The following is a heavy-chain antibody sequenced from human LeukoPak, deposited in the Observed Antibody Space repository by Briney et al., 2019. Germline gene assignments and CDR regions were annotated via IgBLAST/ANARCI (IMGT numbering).Heavy chain of an antibody. CDR2: ISAYNANT. CDR1: GYXFTNYG. V-gene: IGHV1-18*01. J-gene: IGHJ4*02. CDR3: ATNCGGGFSSSCIPNDY. D-gene: IGHD6-13*01. Sequence: GASVKVSCRASGYXFTNYGIVWVRQAPGQGLEWMGWISAYNANTNYAQNLQGRVTMTTDTSTSTAYMDLRSLRSDDTAVYYCATNCGGGFSSSCIPNDYWGQGTLVTVSS.